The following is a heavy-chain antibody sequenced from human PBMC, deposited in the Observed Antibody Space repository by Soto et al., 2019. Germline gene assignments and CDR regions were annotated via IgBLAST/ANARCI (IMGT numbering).Heavy chain of an antibody. CDR3: ARHVPAAGYYYGMDV. D-gene: IGHD2-2*01. CDR1: GGTFSSYA. J-gene: IGHJ6*02. Sequence: QVQLVQSGAEVKKPGSSVKVSCKASGGTFSSYAISWVRQAPGQGLEWMGGIIPIFGTANYAQKFQGRVTVTAAESTGTAYMELSSLRSEDTAVYYGARHVPAAGYYYGMDVWGQGTTVTVSS. V-gene: IGHV1-69*12. CDR2: IIPIFGTA.